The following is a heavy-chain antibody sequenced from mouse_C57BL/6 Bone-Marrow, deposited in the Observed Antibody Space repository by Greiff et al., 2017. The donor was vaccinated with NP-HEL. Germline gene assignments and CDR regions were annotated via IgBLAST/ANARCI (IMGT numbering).Heavy chain of an antibody. CDR1: GYTFTSYW. Sequence: QVQLQQPGAELVKPGASVKLSCKASGYTFTSYWMHWVKQRPGRGLEWIGSIDPNSGGTKYNEKFKSKATLTVDKPSSTAYMQLSSLMSEDSAVYYCANLLLQGDYFDYWGQGTTLTVSS. CDR3: ANLLLQGDYFDY. CDR2: IDPNSGGT. V-gene: IGHV1-72*01. D-gene: IGHD1-1*01. J-gene: IGHJ2*01.